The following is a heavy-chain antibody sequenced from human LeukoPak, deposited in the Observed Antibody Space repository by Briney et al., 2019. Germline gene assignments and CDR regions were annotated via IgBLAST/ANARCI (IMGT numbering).Heavy chain of an antibody. J-gene: IGHJ6*03. D-gene: IGHD1-26*01. CDR3: ARDPYSGAYGNTYYYYMDV. V-gene: IGHV3-48*04. CDR1: GFTFREYG. CDR2: ISPSGGTI. Sequence: PGGSLRLSCAASGFTFREYGLNWVRQAPGKGLEWVSYISPSGGTIYYADSVKGRFTISRDNARNSLYLQMNSLTAEDTAVYYCARDPYSGAYGNTYYYYMDVWGKGTTVTISS.